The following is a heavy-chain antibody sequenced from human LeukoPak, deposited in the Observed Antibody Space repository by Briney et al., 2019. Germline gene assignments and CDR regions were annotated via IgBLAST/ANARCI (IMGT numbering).Heavy chain of an antibody. Sequence: GGSLRLSCAASGFTFSSYWMSWVRQAPGKGLEWVANIKQDGSEKYYVDSVKGRFTISRDNAKNSLYLQMNSLRAEDTAVYYCAREPAGIAARFDYWGQGTLVTVSS. CDR3: AREPAGIAARFDY. D-gene: IGHD6-13*01. CDR1: GFTFSSYW. V-gene: IGHV3-7*01. J-gene: IGHJ4*02. CDR2: IKQDGSEK.